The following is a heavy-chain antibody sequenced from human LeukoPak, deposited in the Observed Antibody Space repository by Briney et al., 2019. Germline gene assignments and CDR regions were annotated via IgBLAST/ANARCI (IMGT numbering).Heavy chain of an antibody. D-gene: IGHD3-10*01. J-gene: IGHJ4*02. V-gene: IGHV4-59*08. CDR1: GGSISNYY. CDR2: IYYSGST. CDR3: ARRGGFGELPGPLDY. Sequence: SETLSLTCTVSGGSISNYYWNWIRQPPGKGLEWIGYIYYSGSTNYNPSLKSRVTISVDTSKNQFSLKLSSVTAADTAVYYCARRGGFGELPGPLDYWGQGTLVTVSS.